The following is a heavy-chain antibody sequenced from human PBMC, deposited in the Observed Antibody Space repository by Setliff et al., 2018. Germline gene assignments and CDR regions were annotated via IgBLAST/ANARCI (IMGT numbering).Heavy chain of an antibody. V-gene: IGHV4-61*09. CDR2: IYTSGST. CDR3: AIGGGYCYFFVCFPFDN. Sequence: LSLTCTVSGGSISSGSYYWSLIRQPAGTGLEWIGHIYTSGSTYYNQSLKSRVTISVDTSKNQFSLKLTSVTAADPAMYYCAIGGGYCYFFVCFPFDNWGQGFLVTVSS. CDR1: GGSISSGSYY. D-gene: IGHD3-16*02. J-gene: IGHJ4*02.